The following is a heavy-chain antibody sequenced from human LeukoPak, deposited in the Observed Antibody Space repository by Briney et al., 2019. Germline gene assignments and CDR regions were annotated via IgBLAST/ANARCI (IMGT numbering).Heavy chain of an antibody. CDR2: ISGSGVST. Sequence: GGSLRLSCAASGFTFSRIAMRWVRQAPGKGLDWVSSISGSGVSTYYADSVKGRFTISRDNSKNTLYLQMNSLRDEDTAVYYCVPHDYESVDYWGQGTLVTVSS. V-gene: IGHV3-23*01. J-gene: IGHJ4*02. CDR3: VPHDYESVDY. CDR1: GFTFSRIA. D-gene: IGHD3-22*01.